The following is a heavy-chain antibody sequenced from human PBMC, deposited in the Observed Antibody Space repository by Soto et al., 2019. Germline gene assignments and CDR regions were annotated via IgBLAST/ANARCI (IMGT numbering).Heavy chain of an antibody. CDR2: VGGSNSDT. CDR1: GFRFSNYA. V-gene: IGHV3-23*01. CDR3: AKDFIPMNGVYDAFHI. D-gene: IGHD2-8*01. Sequence: EVQLLESGGGLVQPGGSLEISCGASGFRFSNYAMSWVRQAPGKGPEWVSSVGGSNSDTDYADSVKGRFTISRDNSKNTLYLQMNSLIAEDTARYFCAKDFIPMNGVYDAFHIWGQGTTGTVSS. J-gene: IGHJ3*02.